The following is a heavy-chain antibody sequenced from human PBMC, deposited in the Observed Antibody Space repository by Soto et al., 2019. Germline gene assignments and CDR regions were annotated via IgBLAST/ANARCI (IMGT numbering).Heavy chain of an antibody. D-gene: IGHD5-18*01. CDR1: SGSISSSNW. CDR2: IYHSGST. J-gene: IGHJ4*02. V-gene: IGHV4-4*02. CDR3: ASTRGYSYRYFDY. Sequence: PSETLSLTCAVSSGSISSSNWWSWVRQPPGKGLEWIGEIYHSGSTNYNPSLKSRVTISVDKSKNQFSLKLSSVTAADTAVYYCASTRGYSYRYFDYWGQGTLVTVSS.